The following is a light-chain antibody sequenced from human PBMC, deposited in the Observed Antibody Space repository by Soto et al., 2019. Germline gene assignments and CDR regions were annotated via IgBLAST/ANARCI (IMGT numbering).Light chain of an antibody. CDR2: WAS. J-gene: IGKJ4*01. CDR1: QSVLYSSNNKNY. CDR3: QQYYSTPLT. Sequence: DIVMTQSPDSLAVSLGERATINCKSSQSVLYSSNNKNYLAWYQQKPGQPPKLLISWASTRASGVPDRFSGSGSGTDFTLNISSLQAEDVAVYYCQQYYSTPLTFGGGTKVEIK. V-gene: IGKV4-1*01.